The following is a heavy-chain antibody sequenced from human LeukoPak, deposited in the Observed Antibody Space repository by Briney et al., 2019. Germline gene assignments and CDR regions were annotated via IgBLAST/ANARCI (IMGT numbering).Heavy chain of an antibody. J-gene: IGHJ4*02. V-gene: IGHV3-21*01. CDR3: ARVRYFDWLLFFDY. D-gene: IGHD3-9*01. CDR2: ITEDSSYI. CDR1: GFTFSFYT. Sequence: PGGSLRLSCAASGFTFSFYTMNWVRQAPGKGLEWVSSITEDSSYIYYADSVKGRFAISRDNAKNSLYLQMNSLRAEDTAVYYCARVRYFDWLLFFDYWGQGTLVTVSS.